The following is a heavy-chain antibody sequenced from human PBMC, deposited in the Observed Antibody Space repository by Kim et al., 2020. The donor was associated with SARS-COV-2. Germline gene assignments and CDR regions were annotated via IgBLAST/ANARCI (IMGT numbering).Heavy chain of an antibody. D-gene: IGHD5-18*01. J-gene: IGHJ4*02. CDR3: ARGDGYNFFRY. Sequence: YYADSVKDRFTITRDTFSNTLYLQMNSLRAEDTAVYYCARGDGYNFFRYWGQGTLVTVSS. V-gene: IGHV3-66*01.